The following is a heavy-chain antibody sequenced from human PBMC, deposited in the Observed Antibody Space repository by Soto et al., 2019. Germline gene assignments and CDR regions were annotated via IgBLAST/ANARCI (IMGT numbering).Heavy chain of an antibody. CDR2: MSYDGSLK. CDR1: GFNFTNYD. Sequence: QVQLLESGGGVVQPGRSLRLSCAVSGFNFTNYDMHWVRQAPGKGLEWVAVMSYDGSLKYYADSVKGRFTISRDTSKNTLYMQMNSLRAEDTAVYYCSKVDGFLARYPFFAYWGQGTLVTVAS. CDR3: SKVDGFLARYPFFAY. D-gene: IGHD3-9*01. V-gene: IGHV3-30*18. J-gene: IGHJ4*02.